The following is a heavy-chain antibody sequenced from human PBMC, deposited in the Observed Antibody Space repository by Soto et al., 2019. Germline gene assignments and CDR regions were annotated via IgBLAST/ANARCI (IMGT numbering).Heavy chain of an antibody. D-gene: IGHD3-22*01. CDR3: ARDSTVYYYDSIDY. CDR1: GFTFSSYA. CDR2: ISYDGSNK. J-gene: IGHJ4*02. Sequence: PGGSQRLSYAASGFTFSSYAMHWVRQAPGKGLEWVAVISYDGSNKYYADSVKGRFTISRDNSKNTLYLQMNSLRAEDTAVYYCARDSTVYYYDSIDYWGQGTLVTVSS. V-gene: IGHV3-30-3*01.